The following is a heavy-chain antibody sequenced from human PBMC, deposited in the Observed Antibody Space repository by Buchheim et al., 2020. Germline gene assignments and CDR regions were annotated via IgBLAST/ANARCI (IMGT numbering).Heavy chain of an antibody. J-gene: IGHJ4*02. Sequence: VQLVESGGGFVQPGGSLRLSCAASGFTFSSYGMHWVRQAPGKGLEWVAVISYDGSNKYYADSVKGRFTISRDNSKNTLYLQMNSLRAEDTAVYYCAKDVIGSSTSHYWGQGTL. CDR1: GFTFSSYG. CDR2: ISYDGSNK. D-gene: IGHD2-2*01. CDR3: AKDVIGSSTSHY. V-gene: IGHV3-30*18.